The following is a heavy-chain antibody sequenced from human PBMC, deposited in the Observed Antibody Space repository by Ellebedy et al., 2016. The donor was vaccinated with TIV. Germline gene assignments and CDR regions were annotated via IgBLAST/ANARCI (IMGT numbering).Heavy chain of an antibody. J-gene: IGHJ4*02. CDR3: ATPTVVTPFDY. V-gene: IGHV3-23*01. D-gene: IGHD4-23*01. CDR2: ISGSGGST. Sequence: GESLKISCAASGFPVSNHYMSWVRQAPGKGLEWVSAISGSGGSTYYADSVKGRFTISRDNSKNTLYLQMNSLRAEDTAVYYCATPTVVTPFDYWGQGTLVTVSS. CDR1: GFPVSNHY.